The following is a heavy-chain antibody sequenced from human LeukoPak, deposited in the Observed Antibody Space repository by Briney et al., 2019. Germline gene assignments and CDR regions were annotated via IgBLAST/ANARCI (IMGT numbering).Heavy chain of an antibody. D-gene: IGHD2-2*01. CDR2: IWYDGSNK. J-gene: IGHJ4*02. Sequence: PGGSLRLSCAASGFTFSSYGMHWVRQAPGKGLEGVAVIWYDGSNKYYADSVKGRFTISRDNSKNTLYLQMNSLRAEDTAVYYCARDMGVPAALDYWGQGTLVTVSS. CDR3: ARDMGVPAALDY. CDR1: GFTFSSYG. V-gene: IGHV3-33*01.